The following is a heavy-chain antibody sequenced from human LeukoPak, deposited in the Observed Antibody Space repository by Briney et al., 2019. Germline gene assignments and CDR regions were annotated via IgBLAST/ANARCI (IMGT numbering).Heavy chain of an antibody. J-gene: IGHJ3*02. CDR2: ISSSSSYI. CDR3: ARDRAGGTYDAFDI. Sequence: PGGSLRLSCAASGFTFSSYSMNWVRQAPGKGLEWVSSISSSSSYIYYADSVKGRFTIPRDNAKNSLYLQMNSLRAEDTAVYYCARDRAGGTYDAFDIWGQGTMVTVSS. CDR1: GFTFSSYS. D-gene: IGHD1-1*01. V-gene: IGHV3-21*01.